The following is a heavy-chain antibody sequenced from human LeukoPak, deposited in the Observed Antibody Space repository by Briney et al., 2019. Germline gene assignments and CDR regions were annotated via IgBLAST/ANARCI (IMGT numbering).Heavy chain of an antibody. J-gene: IGHJ5*02. CDR1: GGSISSYY. Sequence: SETLSLTCTVSGGSISSYYWSWIRQPPGKALEWIGYIYDSGSTNYNPSLKSRVTISVDTSKNQFSLKLSSVTAADTAVYYCAREIGRWLGQKSWFDPWGQGTLVTVSS. D-gene: IGHD3-10*01. CDR2: IYDSGST. CDR3: AREIGRWLGQKSWFDP. V-gene: IGHV4-59*12.